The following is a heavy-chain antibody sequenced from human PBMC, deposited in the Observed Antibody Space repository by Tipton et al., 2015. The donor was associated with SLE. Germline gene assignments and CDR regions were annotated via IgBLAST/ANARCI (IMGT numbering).Heavy chain of an antibody. CDR2: INPNSGGT. CDR3: ARDTLYSSGPYFDH. D-gene: IGHD6-19*01. Sequence: QVQLVQSGPEVKKPGASVKVSCKASGYTFTGYYMHWVRQAPGQGLEWMGRINPNSGGTNYAQKFQGRVTMTRDTSISTAYMELSSLRSEDTAVYYCARDTLYSSGPYFDHWGQGTLVTVSS. V-gene: IGHV1-2*06. CDR1: GYTFTGYY. J-gene: IGHJ4*02.